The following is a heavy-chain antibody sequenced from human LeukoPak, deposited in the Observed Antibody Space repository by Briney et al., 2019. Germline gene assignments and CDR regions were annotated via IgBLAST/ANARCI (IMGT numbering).Heavy chain of an antibody. D-gene: IGHD3-22*01. CDR3: AKVLEGSYDRGGLDY. CDR2: IRYDGSNK. J-gene: IGHJ4*02. Sequence: HPGGSLRLSCAASGFTFSSYSMNWVRQAPGKGLEWVAFIRYDGSNKYYADSVKGRFTISRDNSKNTLYLQMNSLRAEDTAVYYCAKVLEGSYDRGGLDYWGQGTLVTVSS. CDR1: GFTFSSYS. V-gene: IGHV3-30*02.